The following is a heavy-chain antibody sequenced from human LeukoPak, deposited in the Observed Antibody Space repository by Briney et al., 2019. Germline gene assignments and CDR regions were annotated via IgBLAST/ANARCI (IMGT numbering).Heavy chain of an antibody. V-gene: IGHV4-31*03. CDR2: IYYSGST. CDR3: ARGGIAVAGTLADAFDI. J-gene: IGHJ3*02. Sequence: PSETLSLTCTVSGGSISSGGYYWSWIRQHPGKGLEWIGYIYYSGSTYYNPSFKSRVTISVDTSKNQFSLKLSSVTAADTAVYYCARGGIAVAGTLADAFDIWGQGTMVTVSS. D-gene: IGHD6-19*01. CDR1: GGSISSGGYY.